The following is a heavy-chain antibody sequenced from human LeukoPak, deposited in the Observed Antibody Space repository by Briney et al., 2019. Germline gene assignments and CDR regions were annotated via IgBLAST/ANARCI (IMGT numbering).Heavy chain of an antibody. CDR3: ARDRGRYYMDV. D-gene: IGHD6-25*01. CDR1: GGSFSGYY. Sequence: SETLSLTCAVYGGSFSGYYWSWIRQPPGKGLEWIGEINHSGSTNYNPSLKSRVTISVDTSKNQFSLKLSSVTAADTAVYYCARDRGRYYMDVWGKGTTVTISS. J-gene: IGHJ6*03. CDR2: INHSGST. V-gene: IGHV4-34*01.